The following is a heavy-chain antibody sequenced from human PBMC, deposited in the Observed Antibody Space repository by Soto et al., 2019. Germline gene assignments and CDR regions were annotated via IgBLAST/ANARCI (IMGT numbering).Heavy chain of an antibody. Sequence: ASVKVPCKVSGYSLTELSIHWVRQAPGEGLEWMGGYDLEKGETIYAQKFQGRVTMTEDSPADTPYMQLRSLRSEDTAVYYCAIEVGRSNQLDLWGQGTMVTVSS. CDR2: YDLEKGET. D-gene: IGHD6-13*01. J-gene: IGHJ5*02. V-gene: IGHV1-24*01. CDR1: GYSLTELS. CDR3: AIEVGRSNQLDL.